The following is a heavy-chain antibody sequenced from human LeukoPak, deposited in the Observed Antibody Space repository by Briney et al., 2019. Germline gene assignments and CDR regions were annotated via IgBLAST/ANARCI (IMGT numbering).Heavy chain of an antibody. CDR1: GFTFNSYI. D-gene: IGHD6-19*01. J-gene: IGHJ6*02. Sequence: PGGSLRLSCAASGFTFNSYIMTWVRQTPGKGLEWVSSINSGSRDISYADSVRGRFTISRDNMKNSVHLQMNSLRAEDTAVYYCARSGWSYYFGLDVWGHGTTVTVSS. CDR2: INSGSRDI. CDR3: ARSGWSYYFGLDV. V-gene: IGHV3-21*01.